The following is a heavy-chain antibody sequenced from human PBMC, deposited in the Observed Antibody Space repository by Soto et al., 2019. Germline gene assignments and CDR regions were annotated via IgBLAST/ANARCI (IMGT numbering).Heavy chain of an antibody. D-gene: IGHD3-10*01. CDR1: GYTFTNYI. CDR3: ARAPGSYYYYFDY. CDR2: ISDYNGNA. J-gene: IGHJ4*02. Sequence: QVQLVQSGAEVKKPGALVKVSCKASGYTFTNYIISWVRQAPGQGLEWMGRISDYNGNADYAQKLQGRVTMTTDTSTNTAYMELRSLRSDDTAIYYCARAPGSYYYYFDYWGQGTLVSVSS. V-gene: IGHV1-18*01.